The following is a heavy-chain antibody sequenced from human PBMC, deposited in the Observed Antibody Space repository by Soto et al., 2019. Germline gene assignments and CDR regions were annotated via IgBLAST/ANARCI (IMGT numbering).Heavy chain of an antibody. CDR1: GFTFSSYA. CDR3: ARDHSSSWYEDYYYYGMDV. J-gene: IGHJ6*02. V-gene: IGHV3-30-3*01. Sequence: GGSLRLSCAASGFTFSSYAMHWVRQAPGKGLEWVAVISYDGSNKYYADSVKGRFTISRDNSKNTLYLQMNSLRAEDTAVYYCARDHSSSWYEDYYYYGMDVWGQGTTVTVSS. CDR2: ISYDGSNK. D-gene: IGHD6-13*01.